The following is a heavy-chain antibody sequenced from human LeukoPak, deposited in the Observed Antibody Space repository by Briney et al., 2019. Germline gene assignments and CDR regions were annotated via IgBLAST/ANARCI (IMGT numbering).Heavy chain of an antibody. D-gene: IGHD1-1*01. V-gene: IGHV1-2*02. CDR3: AKGERNSKFDP. CDR1: GYTFTGYY. CDR2: INPNSGGT. J-gene: IGHJ5*02. Sequence: GASVKVSCKASGYTFTGYYIHWVRQAPGQGLEWMGWINPNSGGTNYAQKFQGRVTMTRETSISTAYMELSRLRSDDTAMYYCAKGERNSKFDPWGQGTLVSVSS.